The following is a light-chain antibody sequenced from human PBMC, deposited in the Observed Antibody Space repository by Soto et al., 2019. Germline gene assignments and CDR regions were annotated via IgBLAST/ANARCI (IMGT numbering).Light chain of an antibody. CDR3: QQYNAYSQA. V-gene: IGKV1-39*01. Sequence: DIQMTQSPSSLSASVGDRVTITCRASQSISSYLNWYQQKPGKAPKLLIYAASSLQSGVPSRFRGSGSGTDFTLTISSLQPEDFATYYCQQYNAYSQAFGQGTKVDIK. J-gene: IGKJ1*01. CDR2: AAS. CDR1: QSISSY.